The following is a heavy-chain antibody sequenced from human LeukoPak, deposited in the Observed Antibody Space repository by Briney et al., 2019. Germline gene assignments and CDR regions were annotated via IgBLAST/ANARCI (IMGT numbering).Heavy chain of an antibody. CDR1: GGSISSYY. Sequence: SETLSLTCTVSGGSISSYYWTWIRQPPGKGLEWIGYIYYSGSSNYNPSLKSRVSISVDTSKNQFSLKLSSVTAADTAVYFCAREVVAVAGSYFDSWGQGTLVTVSS. CDR2: IYYSGSS. D-gene: IGHD6-19*01. CDR3: AREVVAVAGSYFDS. J-gene: IGHJ4*02. V-gene: IGHV4-59*01.